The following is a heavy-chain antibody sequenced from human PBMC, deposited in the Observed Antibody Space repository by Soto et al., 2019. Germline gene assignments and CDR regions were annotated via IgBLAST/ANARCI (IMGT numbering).Heavy chain of an antibody. CDR3: ARSRVTYYYDRSAFDI. J-gene: IGHJ3*02. Sequence: QVQLVQSGAEVKKPGSSVKVSCKASGGTFSSYAISWVRQAPGQGLEWMGGIIPIFGTANYAQKFQGRVTITADESTSSAYMELTSLRSEDTAVYYCARSRVTYYYDRSAFDIWGQGTMVTVSS. D-gene: IGHD3-22*01. CDR2: IIPIFGTA. CDR1: GGTFSSYA. V-gene: IGHV1-69*01.